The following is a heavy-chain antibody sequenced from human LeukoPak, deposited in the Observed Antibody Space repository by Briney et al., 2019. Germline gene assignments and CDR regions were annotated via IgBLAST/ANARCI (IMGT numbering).Heavy chain of an antibody. V-gene: IGHV4-38-2*02. J-gene: IGHJ4*02. CDR2: IYHSGST. D-gene: IGHD5-12*01. CDR1: GYSISSGYY. CDR3: ARSRGARGYSGYDGENFDY. Sequence: SETLSLTCTVSGYSISSGYYWGWIRQPPGKGLEWIGSIYHSGSTYYNPSLKSRVTISVDTSKNQFSLKLSSVTAADTAVYYCARSRGARGYSGYDGENFDYWGQGTLVTVSS.